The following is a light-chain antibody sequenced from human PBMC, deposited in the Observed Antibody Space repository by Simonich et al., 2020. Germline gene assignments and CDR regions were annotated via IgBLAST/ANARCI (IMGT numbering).Light chain of an antibody. CDR2: EDS. Sequence: SYELTQPPSVSVSPGQTARITCSGDALPKKYAYWYQQKSGQAPVLVTYEDSTRPSGHPERFSGSSSGTMATLTISGAQVEDEADYYCYSTDSSGNHRVFGGGTKLTVL. CDR3: YSTDSSGNHRV. J-gene: IGLJ2*01. V-gene: IGLV3-10*01. CDR1: ALPKKY.